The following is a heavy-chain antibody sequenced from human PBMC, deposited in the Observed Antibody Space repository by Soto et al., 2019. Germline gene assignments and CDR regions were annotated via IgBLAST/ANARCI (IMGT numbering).Heavy chain of an antibody. D-gene: IGHD3-22*01. CDR1: GGSISSSSYY. Sequence: SETLSLTCTVSGGSISSSSYYLGWIRQPPGKGLEWIGSIYYSGSTYYNPSLKSRVTISVDTSKNQFSLKLSSVTAADTAVYYCARRRYYYDSSGYLNRVFDYWGQGTLVTVSS. CDR2: IYYSGST. J-gene: IGHJ4*02. V-gene: IGHV4-39*01. CDR3: ARRRYYYDSSGYLNRVFDY.